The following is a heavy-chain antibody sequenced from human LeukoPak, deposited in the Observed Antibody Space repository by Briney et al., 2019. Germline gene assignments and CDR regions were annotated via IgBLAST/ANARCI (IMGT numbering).Heavy chain of an antibody. CDR1: GFTFSSYW. V-gene: IGHV3-74*01. CDR2: INSDGSST. J-gene: IGHJ4*02. CDR3: AREGLFSYFDY. Sequence: GGSLRLSCAASGFTFSSYWMRWVRQAPGKGLVWVSRINSDGSSTSYADSVKGRFTISRDNAKNTLYLQMNSLRAEDTAVYYCAREGLFSYFDYWGQGTLVTVSS.